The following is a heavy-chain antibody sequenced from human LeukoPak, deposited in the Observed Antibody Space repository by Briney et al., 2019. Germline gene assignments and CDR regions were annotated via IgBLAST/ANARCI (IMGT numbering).Heavy chain of an antibody. CDR1: GYTFTGYY. Sequence: ASEKVSCKASGYTFTGYYMHWVRQAPGQGLEWMGWINPNSGGTNYAQKFQGRVTMTRDTSISTAYMELSRLRSDDTAVYYCARDLLGRQLVFDYWGQGTLVTVSS. J-gene: IGHJ4*02. CDR3: ARDLLGRQLVFDY. D-gene: IGHD6-6*01. CDR2: INPNSGGT. V-gene: IGHV1-2*02.